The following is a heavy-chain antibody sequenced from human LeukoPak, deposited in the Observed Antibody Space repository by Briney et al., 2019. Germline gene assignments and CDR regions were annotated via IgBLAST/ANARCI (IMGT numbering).Heavy chain of an antibody. CDR2: IYYSGST. Sequence: SETLSLTCTVSGGSISSYYWSWLRQPPGKGLEWIGYIYYSGSTNYNPSLKSRVTISVDTSKNQFSLKLSSVTAADTAVYYCARAWGLLPRNYFDYWGQGTLVTVSS. D-gene: IGHD3-16*01. V-gene: IGHV4-59*01. CDR1: GGSISSYY. J-gene: IGHJ4*02. CDR3: ARAWGLLPRNYFDY.